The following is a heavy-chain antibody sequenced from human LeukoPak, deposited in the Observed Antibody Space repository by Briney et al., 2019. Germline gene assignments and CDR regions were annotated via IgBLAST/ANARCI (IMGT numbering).Heavy chain of an antibody. CDR2: IKSKTDGGTT. J-gene: IGHJ4*02. CDR1: GFTFSGSA. Sequence: KPGGSLRLSCAASGFTFSGSAMHWVRQASGQGLEWVGRIKSKTDGGTTDYAAPVKGRFTISRDDSKNTLYLQMNSLKTEDTAVYYCTTGGGYEGGDYWGQGTLVTVSS. V-gene: IGHV3-15*01. D-gene: IGHD5-12*01. CDR3: TTGGGYEGGDY.